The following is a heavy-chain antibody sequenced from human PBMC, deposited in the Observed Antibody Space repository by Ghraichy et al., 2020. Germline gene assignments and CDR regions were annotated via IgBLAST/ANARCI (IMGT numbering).Heavy chain of an antibody. CDR2: ISYDGNNK. J-gene: IGHJ4*02. Sequence: LSLTCVASGFTFSSYGMHWVRQAPGKGLEWVAVISYDGNNKYYADSVKGRFTISRENSKNTLFLQMHSLRAEDTAMYYCAKDDTVGAITGFDYWGQGALVTVSS. CDR3: AKDDTVGAITGFDY. V-gene: IGHV3-30*18. D-gene: IGHD1-26*01. CDR1: GFTFSSYG.